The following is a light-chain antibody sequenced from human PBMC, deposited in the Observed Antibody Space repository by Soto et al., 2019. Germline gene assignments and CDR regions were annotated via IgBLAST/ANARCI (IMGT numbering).Light chain of an antibody. V-gene: IGKV3-20*01. J-gene: IGKJ1*01. CDR2: GAS. CDR1: QRVSSSY. Sequence: EMGWTQSQGTLSLSPGERATLSCRAIQRVSSSYLAWYQQKPGQAPRLLIYGASSRATGIPDRFSGSGSGTDFTLTISRLEPEDFAVYHCQQYGSSGWTFGQGTKVEIK. CDR3: QQYGSSGWT.